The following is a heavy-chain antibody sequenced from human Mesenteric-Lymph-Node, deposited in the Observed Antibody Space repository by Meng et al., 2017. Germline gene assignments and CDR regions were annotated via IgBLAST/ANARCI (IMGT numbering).Heavy chain of an antibody. Sequence: GESLKISCAASGFTISDFWMSWVRQTPEKGLEWMANIRGDGSVKQYVDSVMGRFIISRDTANNSVHLQLNSLRVDDTAVYYCARGEGALGFGELLSWGQGTLVTVSS. D-gene: IGHD3-10*01. CDR2: IRGDGSVK. CDR1: GFTISDFW. J-gene: IGHJ4*02. V-gene: IGHV3-7*01. CDR3: ARGEGALGFGELLS.